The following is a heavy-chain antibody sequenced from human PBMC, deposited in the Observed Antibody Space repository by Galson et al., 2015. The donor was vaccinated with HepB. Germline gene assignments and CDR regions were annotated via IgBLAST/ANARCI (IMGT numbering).Heavy chain of an antibody. CDR3: ARFDSSGYWGF. CDR2: IYPTDSET. V-gene: IGHV5-51*01. Sequence: QSGAEVKKPGESLKISCEGSGYSFANDWIGWVRHMPGKGLEWMALIYPTDSETVYNPSFQGQVSISADRSINTAYLQWSSLKASDTAIYYCARFDSSGYWGFWGQGSLVTVSS. D-gene: IGHD3-22*01. CDR1: GYSFANDW. J-gene: IGHJ4*02.